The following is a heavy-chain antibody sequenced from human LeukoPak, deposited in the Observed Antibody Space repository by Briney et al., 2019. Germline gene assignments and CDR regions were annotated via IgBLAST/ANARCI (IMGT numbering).Heavy chain of an antibody. CDR3: ARDGVGASDSFDY. Sequence: GGSLSLSCAASGFTFNIYGMNWVRQAPGKGLEWISYISSSGSTIYHADSVKGRFTISRDNAKKSLYLQMNSLRAEDTAVYYCARDGVGASDSFDYWGQGTLVTVCS. J-gene: IGHJ4*02. V-gene: IGHV3-48*04. CDR2: ISSSGSTI. D-gene: IGHD1-26*01. CDR1: GFTFNIYG.